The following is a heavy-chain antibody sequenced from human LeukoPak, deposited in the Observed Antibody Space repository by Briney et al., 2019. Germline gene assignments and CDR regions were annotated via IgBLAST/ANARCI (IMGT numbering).Heavy chain of an antibody. D-gene: IGHD1-14*01. Sequence: ASVKVSCKASGYTFTSYYMHWVRQAPGQGLECMGIINPSGGSTSYAQKFQGRVTMTRDTSTSTVYMELSSLRSEDTAVYYCARISESGPEGDYWGQGTLVTVSS. CDR1: GYTFTSYY. J-gene: IGHJ4*02. CDR3: ARISESGPEGDY. V-gene: IGHV1-46*01. CDR2: INPSGGST.